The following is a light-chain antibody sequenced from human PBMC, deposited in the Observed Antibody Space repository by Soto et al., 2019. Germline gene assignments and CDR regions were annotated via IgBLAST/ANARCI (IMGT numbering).Light chain of an antibody. J-gene: IGKJ5*01. CDR1: QSLLHITGETF. Sequence: DVVMTQTPLSLSVAPGQPASISCKSSQSLLHITGETFLFWYLQKPGQSPQLLIYEYSTRVSGVPDRFSGSGSGTDFTLEISRVETDDVGIYYCMQSTQRPPTFGQGTRLGIE. V-gene: IGKV2D-29*02. CDR2: EYS. CDR3: MQSTQRPPT.